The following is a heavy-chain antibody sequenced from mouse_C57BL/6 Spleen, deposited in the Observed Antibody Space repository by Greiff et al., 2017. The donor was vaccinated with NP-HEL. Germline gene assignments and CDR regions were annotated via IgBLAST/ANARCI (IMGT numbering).Heavy chain of an antibody. Sequence: VQLQQSGPELVKPGASVKISCKASGYAFSSSWMNWVKQRPGKGLEWIGRIYPGDGDTNYNGKFKGKATLTADKSSSTAYMQLSSLTSEDSAVYFCARSGYSNYLAWFAYWGQGTLVTVSA. CDR1: GYAFSSSW. D-gene: IGHD2-5*01. V-gene: IGHV1-82*01. CDR2: IYPGDGDT. J-gene: IGHJ3*01. CDR3: ARSGYSNYLAWFAY.